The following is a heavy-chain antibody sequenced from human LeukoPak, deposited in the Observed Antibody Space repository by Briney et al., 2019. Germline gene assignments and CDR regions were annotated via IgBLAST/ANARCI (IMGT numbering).Heavy chain of an antibody. J-gene: IGHJ6*03. CDR3: ARDNGNGYCSSTSCLRRHYYYYYMDV. CDR2: IKQDGSEK. D-gene: IGHD2-2*03. CDR1: GFTFNNYY. Sequence: PGGSLRLSCAASGFTFNNYYMGWIRQAPGKGLEWVANIKQDGSEKYYVDSVKGRFTISRDNAKNSLYLQMNSLRAEDTAVYYCARDNGNGYCSSTSCLRRHYYYYYMDVWGKGTTVTVSS. V-gene: IGHV3-7*01.